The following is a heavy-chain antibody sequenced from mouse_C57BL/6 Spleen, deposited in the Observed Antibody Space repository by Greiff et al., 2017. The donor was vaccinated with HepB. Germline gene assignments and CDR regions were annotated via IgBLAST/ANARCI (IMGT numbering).Heavy chain of an antibody. Sequence: VQLQQSGPELVKPGASVKISCKASGYAFSSSWMNWVKQRPGKGLEWIGRIYPGDGDTNYNGKFKGKATLTADKSSSTAYMQLSSLTSEDCAVYFCARRNDCYYELGYFDVWGTGTTVTVSS. CDR2: IYPGDGDT. CDR3: ARRNDCYYELGYFDV. J-gene: IGHJ1*03. D-gene: IGHD2-3*01. CDR1: GYAFSSSW. V-gene: IGHV1-82*01.